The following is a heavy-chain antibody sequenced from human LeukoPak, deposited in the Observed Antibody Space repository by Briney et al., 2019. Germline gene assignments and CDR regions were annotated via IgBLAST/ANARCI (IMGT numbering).Heavy chain of an antibody. Sequence: ASVKVSCKASGYTFTSYDINWVRQAPGQGLEWMGWINPNSGGTNYAQKFQGRVTMTRDTSISTAYMELSRLRSDDTAVYYCARGRRPYYGMDVWGQGTTVTVSS. V-gene: IGHV1-2*02. J-gene: IGHJ6*02. CDR3: ARGRRPYYGMDV. CDR1: GYTFTSYD. CDR2: INPNSGGT.